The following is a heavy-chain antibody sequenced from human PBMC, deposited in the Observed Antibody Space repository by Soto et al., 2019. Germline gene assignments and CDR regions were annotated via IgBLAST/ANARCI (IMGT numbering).Heavy chain of an antibody. V-gene: IGHV1-69*02. CDR3: ASSYGSGYRAFDY. CDR1: GDTFSFYS. CDR2: INPILSMS. J-gene: IGHJ4*02. D-gene: IGHD3-10*01. Sequence: SVKVFCKASGDTFSFYSINWVRQAPGLGLEWMGRINPILSMSNYAQRFQGRVTMTADNSTSTAYMELSGLRSEDTAIYYCASSYGSGYRAFDYWGQGALVPVSS.